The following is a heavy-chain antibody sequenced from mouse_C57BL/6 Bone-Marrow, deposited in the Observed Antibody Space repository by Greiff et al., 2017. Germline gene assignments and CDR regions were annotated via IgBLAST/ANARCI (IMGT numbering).Heavy chain of an antibody. Sequence: EVKLMESGGDLVKPGGSLKLSCAASGFTFSSYGMSWVRQTPDKRLEWVATISSGGSYTYYPDSVKGRFTISRDNAKNTLYLQMSSLKSEDTAMYYCARTGVPFDYWGQGTTLTVSS. CDR2: ISSGGSYT. V-gene: IGHV5-6*01. CDR3: ARTGVPFDY. J-gene: IGHJ2*01. CDR1: GFTFSSYG. D-gene: IGHD4-1*01.